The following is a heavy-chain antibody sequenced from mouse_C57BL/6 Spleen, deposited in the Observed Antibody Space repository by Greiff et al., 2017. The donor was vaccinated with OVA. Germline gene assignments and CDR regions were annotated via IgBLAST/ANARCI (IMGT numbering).Heavy chain of an antibody. CDR2: IDPSASYT. Sequence: QVQLQQPGAELVKPGASVKLSCKASGYTFTSYWMQLVKQRPGQGLEWIGEIDPSASYTTYNPKFKGKATWTVDTSSSTAYMQLSSLTSEDSAVYYGASYSNDPAWFADWGQGTLVTVSA. CDR3: ASYSNDPAWFAD. CDR1: GYTFTSYW. D-gene: IGHD2-12*01. J-gene: IGHJ3*01. V-gene: IGHV1-50*01.